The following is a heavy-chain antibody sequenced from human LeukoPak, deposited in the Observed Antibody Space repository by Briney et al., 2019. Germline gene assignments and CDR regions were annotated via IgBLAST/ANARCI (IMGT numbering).Heavy chain of an antibody. V-gene: IGHV3-23*01. CDR3: AKVALRAVAVPFDY. Sequence: GRALRLSCAASGFTFSSYAMSWVRQAPGKGLEWVSAISGSGGSTYYADSVKGRFTISRDNSKNTLYLQMNSLRAEDTAVYYCAKVALRAVAVPFDYWGQGTLVTVSS. CDR1: GFTFSSYA. CDR2: ISGSGGST. D-gene: IGHD6-19*01. J-gene: IGHJ4*02.